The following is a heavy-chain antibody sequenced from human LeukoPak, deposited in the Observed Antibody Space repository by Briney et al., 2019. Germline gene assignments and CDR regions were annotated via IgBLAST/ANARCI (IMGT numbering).Heavy chain of an antibody. CDR3: TREWYCTPDY. CDR2: IKSQQDGGTT. Sequence: GGSLRLSCAASGFSFSTTWMSWVRQAPGKGLEWVGRIKSQQDGGTTDYAAPVKGRFTISRDDSENMMYLQMNSLTTEDTAVYYCTREWYCTPDYWGQGTLVTVSS. D-gene: IGHD2-8*02. V-gene: IGHV3-15*01. CDR1: GFSFSTTW. J-gene: IGHJ4*02.